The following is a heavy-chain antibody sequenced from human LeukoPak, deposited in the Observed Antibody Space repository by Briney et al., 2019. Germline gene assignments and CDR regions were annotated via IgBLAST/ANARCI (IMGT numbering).Heavy chain of an antibody. V-gene: IGHV4-39*01. D-gene: IGHD2-21*01. CDR3: ARQSPYYSRPSAFFDY. Sequence: SETLSLTCTVSGGSISSSSYYWGWIRQPPGKGLEWIGGIYYSGSTYYNPSLKSRVTISVDTSKNQFSLKLSSVTAADTAVYYCARQSPYYSRPSAFFDYWGQGTLVTVSS. CDR2: IYYSGST. CDR1: GGSISSSSYY. J-gene: IGHJ4*02.